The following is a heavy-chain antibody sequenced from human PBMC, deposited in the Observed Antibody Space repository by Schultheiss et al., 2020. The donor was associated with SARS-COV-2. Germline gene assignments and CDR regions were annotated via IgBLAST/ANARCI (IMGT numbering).Heavy chain of an antibody. D-gene: IGHD5-12*01. J-gene: IGHJ4*02. CDR1: GFSFSRSG. Sequence: GGSLRLSCAASGFSFSRSGMSWVRQAPGKGLDWVSTIDASGRSTHYADSVKGRFTISRDNSKGTLWLQMNSLRDEDTALYYCAKLTSGYLRYGYFDYWGQGTLVTVSS. V-gene: IGHV3-23*01. CDR2: IDASGRST. CDR3: AKLTSGYLRYGYFDY.